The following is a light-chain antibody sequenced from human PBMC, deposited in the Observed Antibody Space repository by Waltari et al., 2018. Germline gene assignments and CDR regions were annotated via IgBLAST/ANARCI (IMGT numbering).Light chain of an antibody. Sequence: DIQMTQSPSSLSASVGDRVSITCRASQTINYHLNWYQQKPGKGPKLLIYAASSLETGVPSRFTGSGSGTDYPLTISGLQPEDFGTYYCQQSYTTPTGLTFGGGTKVEIK. CDR3: QQSYTTPTGLT. J-gene: IGKJ4*01. CDR2: AAS. CDR1: QTINYH. V-gene: IGKV1-39*01.